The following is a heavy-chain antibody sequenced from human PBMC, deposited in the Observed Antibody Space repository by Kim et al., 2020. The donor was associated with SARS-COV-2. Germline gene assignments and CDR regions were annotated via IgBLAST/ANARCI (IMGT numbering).Heavy chain of an antibody. V-gene: IGHV4-61*01. CDR2: IYYSGST. Sequence: SETLSLTCTVSGGSVSSGSYYWSWIRQPPGKGLEWIVYIYYSGSTNYNPSLKSRVTISVDTSKNQFSLKLSSLTTADTAVYYCAREKRYYGSGSYYPYY. D-gene: IGHD3-10*01. CDR1: GGSVSSGSYY. J-gene: IGHJ6*01. CDR3: AREKRYYGSGSYYPYY.